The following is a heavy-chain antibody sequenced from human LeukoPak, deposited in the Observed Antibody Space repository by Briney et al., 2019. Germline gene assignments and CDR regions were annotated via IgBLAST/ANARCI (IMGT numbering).Heavy chain of an antibody. J-gene: IGHJ3*02. Sequence: GGPLSLPCAASGFTFSSYAMSGVRQAPGRGREGVSGISSSGGTKYYADSVKGRFTISRDNSKNIPYLQMNSLRAEDTAVYYCAKDRGGDFYDAFDIWGQGTLVTVSS. CDR3: AKDRGGDFYDAFDI. CDR2: ISSSGGTK. CDR1: GFTFSSYA. D-gene: IGHD2-21*01. V-gene: IGHV3-23*01.